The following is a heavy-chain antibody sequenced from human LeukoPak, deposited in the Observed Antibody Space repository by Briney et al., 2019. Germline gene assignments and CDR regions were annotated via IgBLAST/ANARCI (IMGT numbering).Heavy chain of an antibody. CDR2: ISGSGGST. Sequence: GGSLRLSCAASGFTFSRYAMSWVRQAPGKGLEWVSAISGSGGSTYYADSVKGWFTISRDNSKNTLYLQMNSLRAEDTAVYYCAKDRPYCSGGSCYKMDYFDYWGQGTLVTVSS. CDR1: GFTFSRYA. CDR3: AKDRPYCSGGSCYKMDYFDY. D-gene: IGHD2-15*01. V-gene: IGHV3-23*01. J-gene: IGHJ4*02.